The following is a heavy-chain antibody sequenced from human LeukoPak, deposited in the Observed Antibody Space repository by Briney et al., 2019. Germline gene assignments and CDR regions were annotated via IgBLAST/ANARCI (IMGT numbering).Heavy chain of an antibody. CDR2: IYYSGST. J-gene: IGHJ6*02. V-gene: IGHV4-39*01. CDR3: ARHLSYGYRYYYYGMDV. Sequence: PSETLSLTCTVSGGSISSSSYYWGWLRQPPGKGLEWIGSIYYSGSTYYNPSLKSRVTISVDTSKNQFSLKLSSVTAADTAVYYCARHLSYGYRYYYYGMDVWGQGTTVTVSS. D-gene: IGHD5-18*01. CDR1: GGSISSSSYY.